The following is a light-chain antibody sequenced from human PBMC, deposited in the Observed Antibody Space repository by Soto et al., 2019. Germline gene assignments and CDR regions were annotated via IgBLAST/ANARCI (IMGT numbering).Light chain of an antibody. CDR1: QGISSY. Sequence: AIRMTQSPSSFSASTGDRVTITCRASQGISSYLAWYQQEPGKAPKLLIYAASTLRSGVPSRFSGSGSGTDFTLTISSLQPEDFATYYCQQSYSTPRTFGQGTKVDIK. J-gene: IGKJ1*01. CDR3: QQSYSTPRT. V-gene: IGKV1-8*01. CDR2: AAS.